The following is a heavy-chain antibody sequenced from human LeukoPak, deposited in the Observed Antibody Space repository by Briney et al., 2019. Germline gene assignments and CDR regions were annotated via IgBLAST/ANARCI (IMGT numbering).Heavy chain of an antibody. Sequence: TGGSLRLSCAAFGFPVSSNYMSWVRQAPGKGLEWVSVIYRDDTTYYADSVKGRFTIFRDNSKNTLYLQMNSLRGDDTAVYYCARAPYGVGYTAERDYWGQGTLVTVSS. D-gene: IGHD3-16*02. V-gene: IGHV3-53*01. CDR1: GFPVSSNY. J-gene: IGHJ4*02. CDR3: ARAPYGVGYTAERDY. CDR2: IYRDDTT.